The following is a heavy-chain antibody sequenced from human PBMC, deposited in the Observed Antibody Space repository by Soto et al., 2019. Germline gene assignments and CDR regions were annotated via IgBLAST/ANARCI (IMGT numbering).Heavy chain of an antibody. J-gene: IGHJ4*02. CDR2: IDPSDSQT. D-gene: IGHD3-22*01. CDR1: VYSFAGYW. Sequence: GECLKSSCKGSVYSFAGYWITWVRQKPGKGLEWMGRIDPSDSQTYYSPSFRGHVTISATKSITTVFLQWSSLRASDTAMYYCARQIYDSDTGPNFQYYFDSWGQGTPVPVYS. CDR3: ARQIYDSDTGPNFQYYFDS. V-gene: IGHV5-10-1*01.